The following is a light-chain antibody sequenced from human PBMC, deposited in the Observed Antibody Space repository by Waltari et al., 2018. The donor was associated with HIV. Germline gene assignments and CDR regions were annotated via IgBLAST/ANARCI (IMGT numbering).Light chain of an antibody. Sequence: QLVLTQSPSASASLGASVKLTCTLTTGHSNYAIAWHQQQPKKGPRYLINVNSDGSHTKGDGIPDRFSGSGAGTERYLTITSRQSEDEAYYYCQTWGTGTWVFGGGTKLTVL. J-gene: IGLJ3*02. CDR3: QTWGTGTWV. CDR1: TGHSNYA. CDR2: VNSDGSH. V-gene: IGLV4-69*01.